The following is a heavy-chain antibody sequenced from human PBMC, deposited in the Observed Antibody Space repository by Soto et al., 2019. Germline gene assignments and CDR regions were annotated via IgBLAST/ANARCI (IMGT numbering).Heavy chain of an antibody. V-gene: IGHV4-59*01. J-gene: IGHJ6*02. CDR1: GGSISSYY. D-gene: IGHD3-10*01. Sequence: QVQLQESGPGLVKPSETLSLTCTVSGGSISSYYWSWIRQPPGKGLEWIGYIYYSGSTNYNPSLKSRVTISVATSNNQFSLKLSSVTAADTAVYYCARDLVGSGSYYKKGYYCYSYGMDVWGQGTTVTVCS. CDR2: IYYSGST. CDR3: ARDLVGSGSYYKKGYYCYSYGMDV.